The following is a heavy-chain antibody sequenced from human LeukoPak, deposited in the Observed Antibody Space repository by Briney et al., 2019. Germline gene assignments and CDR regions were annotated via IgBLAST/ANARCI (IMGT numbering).Heavy chain of an antibody. Sequence: GESLQISCQASGSIFTNYWIAWVRQLPGKGLEWMGIIYPRDSDTNYSPSFQGHVTISADKSITTAYLQWSSLKASNTAIYYCARHSTNPLLLNGYYSLDVRGQGTTVTVSS. CDR3: ARHSTNPLLLNGYYSLDV. D-gene: IGHD5/OR15-5a*01. J-gene: IGHJ6*02. CDR2: IYPRDSDT. V-gene: IGHV5-51*01. CDR1: GSIFTNYW.